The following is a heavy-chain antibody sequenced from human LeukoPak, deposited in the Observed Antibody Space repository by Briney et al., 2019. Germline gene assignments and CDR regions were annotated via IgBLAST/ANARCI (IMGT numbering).Heavy chain of an antibody. V-gene: IGHV4-59*01. CDR3: ERVEGYFDSRSAIDY. CDR2: IYYSGST. Sequence: SETLSLTCTVSGGSISSYYWSWIRQPPGKGLEWIGYIYYSGSTNYNPSLKSRVTISVDTSKNQFSLKLSSVTAADTAVYYCERVEGYFDSRSAIDYWGQGTLVTVSS. D-gene: IGHD3-22*01. J-gene: IGHJ4*02. CDR1: GGSISSYY.